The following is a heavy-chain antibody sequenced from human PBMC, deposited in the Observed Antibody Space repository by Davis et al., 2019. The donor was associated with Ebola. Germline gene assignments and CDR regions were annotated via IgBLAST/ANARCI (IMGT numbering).Heavy chain of an antibody. CDR3: ARIGRLLWFGSGQH. CDR2: IYYSGST. Sequence: SETLSLTCTVSGGSISSYYWSWIRQHPGKGLEWIGYIYYSGSTYYNPSLKSRVTISVDTSKNQFSLKLSSVTAADTAVYYCARIGRLLWFGSGQHWGQGTLVTVSS. J-gene: IGHJ1*01. D-gene: IGHD3-10*01. CDR1: GGSISSYY. V-gene: IGHV4-59*08.